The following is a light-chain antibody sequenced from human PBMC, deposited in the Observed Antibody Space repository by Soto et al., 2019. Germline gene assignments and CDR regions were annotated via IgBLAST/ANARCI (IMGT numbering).Light chain of an antibody. CDR3: QQYYSTPGWT. V-gene: IGKV4-1*01. CDR2: WAS. Sequence: DIVMTQSPDSLAVSLGERATINCKSSQSVLYSSNNKNYLAWYQQKPGQPPKLLIYWASTRESGVPDRFSGSGSGTDSTLTISSLQAEDVAVYYCQQYYSTPGWTFGQGTKVEIK. CDR1: QSVLYSSNNKNY. J-gene: IGKJ1*01.